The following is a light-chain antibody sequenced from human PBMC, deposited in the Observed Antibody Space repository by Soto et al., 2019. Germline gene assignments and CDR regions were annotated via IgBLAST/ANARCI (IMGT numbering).Light chain of an antibody. CDR2: DND. V-gene: IGLV1-44*01. CDR1: SSNIGSNT. J-gene: IGLJ1*01. CDR3: ATWDDSRNGYV. Sequence: QSVLTQPPSASGTPEQRVTISASGSSSNIGSNTVSWYQQVPGTAPKLLIYDNDERPSGVPGRFSGSKSGTSASLAISGLQSEDEADYYCATWDDSRNGYVFGPGTKVTVL.